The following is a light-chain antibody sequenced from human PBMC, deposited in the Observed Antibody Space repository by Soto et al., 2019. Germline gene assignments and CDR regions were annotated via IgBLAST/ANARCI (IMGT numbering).Light chain of an antibody. Sequence: DIQMTQSPSTLSASVGDRVTITCRASQSINFWLAWYQQKPGKAPKLLIYKASSLQSGVPSRFSGSGSGTDFTLTISGLQPDDFATYFCQPYDRYPYTFGQGTSLDIK. CDR3: QPYDRYPYT. CDR2: KAS. CDR1: QSINFW. J-gene: IGKJ2*01. V-gene: IGKV1-5*03.